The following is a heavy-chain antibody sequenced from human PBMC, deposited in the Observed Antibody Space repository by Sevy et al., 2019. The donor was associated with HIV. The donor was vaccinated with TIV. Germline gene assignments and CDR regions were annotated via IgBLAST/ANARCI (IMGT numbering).Heavy chain of an antibody. CDR2: IIPIFGTA. D-gene: IGHD6-13*01. CDR3: ARVVPGIAAAGIGAFDI. Sequence: ASMKVSCKASGGTFSSYAISWVRQAPGQGLEWMGGIIPIFGTANYAQKFQGRVTITADESTSTAYMELSSLRSEDTAVYYCARVVPGIAAAGIGAFDIWGQGTMVTVSS. V-gene: IGHV1-69*13. CDR1: GGTFSSYA. J-gene: IGHJ3*02.